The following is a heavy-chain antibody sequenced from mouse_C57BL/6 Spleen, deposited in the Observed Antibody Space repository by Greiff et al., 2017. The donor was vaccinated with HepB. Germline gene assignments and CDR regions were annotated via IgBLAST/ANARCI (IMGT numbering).Heavy chain of an antibody. V-gene: IGHV1-69*01. CDR1: GYTFTSYW. D-gene: IGHD1-1*01. CDR2: IDPSDSYT. J-gene: IGHJ4*01. Sequence: VQLQQSGAELVMPGASVKLSCKASGYTFTSYWMHWVKQRPGQGLEWIGEIDPSDSYTNYNQKFKGKSTLTVDKSSSTAYMQLSSLTSEDSAVYYWARGGSSSYYAMDYWGQRTSVTVSS. CDR3: ARGGSSSYYAMDY.